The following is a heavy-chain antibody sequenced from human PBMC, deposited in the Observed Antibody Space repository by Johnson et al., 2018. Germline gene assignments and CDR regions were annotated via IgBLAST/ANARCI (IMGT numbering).Heavy chain of an antibody. Sequence: QLQESGPGLVKPSETLSFTCTVSGDSIRRTYYYWGWIRQPPGKGLEWIAIIYHSGSTYYNPSLKSRVTMSVDTSKNHFSLNVSSVTAADTAVYYCAGPEPLRGYCDTIQFFLGAFDIWGRGTMVTVSS. J-gene: IGHJ3*02. D-gene: IGHD3-22*01. CDR3: AGPEPLRGYCDTIQFFLGAFDI. CDR1: GDSIRRTYYY. V-gene: IGHV4-39*01. CDR2: IYHSGST.